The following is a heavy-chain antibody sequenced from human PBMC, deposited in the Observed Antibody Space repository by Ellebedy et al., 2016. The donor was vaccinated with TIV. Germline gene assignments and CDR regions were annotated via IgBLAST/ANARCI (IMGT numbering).Heavy chain of an antibody. J-gene: IGHJ3*02. CDR1: EFTFSYYS. CDR2: IVCTGTTT. CDR3: ARRGNYLGDAFDI. Sequence: GGSLRLSXAASEFTFSYYSMNWVRQAAGKGLEWISYIVCTGTTTYYPDSVKGRFTISRDNSKNSLFLQMNSLRDDDTAVYYCARRGNYLGDAFDIWGQGAMVIVSS. D-gene: IGHD1-26*01. V-gene: IGHV3-48*02.